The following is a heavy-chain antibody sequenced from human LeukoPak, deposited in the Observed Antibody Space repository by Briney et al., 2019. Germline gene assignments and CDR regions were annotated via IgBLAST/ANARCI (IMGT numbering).Heavy chain of an antibody. CDR3: ARDLKGYDFWSGHDY. D-gene: IGHD3-3*01. J-gene: IGHJ4*02. CDR2: INPNSGGT. Sequence: ASVKVSCKASGYTFTGYYMHWVRQAPGKGLEWMGWINPNSGGTNYAQKFQGRVTMTRDTSISTAYMELSRLRSDDTAVYYCARDLKGYDFWSGHDYWGQGTLVTVSS. CDR1: GYTFTGYY. V-gene: IGHV1-2*02.